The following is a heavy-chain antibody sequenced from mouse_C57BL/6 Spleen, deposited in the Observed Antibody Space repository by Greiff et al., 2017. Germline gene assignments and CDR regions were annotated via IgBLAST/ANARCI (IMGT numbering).Heavy chain of an antibody. J-gene: IGHJ3*01. CDR3: ARSGDSSGYVGFAY. Sequence: VQLQQPGAELVKPGASVKLSCKASGYTFTSYWMHWVKQRPGQGLEWIGMIHPNSGSTNNNEKFKSKATLTVDKSSSTAYMQLSSLTSDDSAVYYCARSGDSSGYVGFAYWGQGTLVTVSA. CDR2: IHPNSGST. CDR1: GYTFTSYW. D-gene: IGHD3-2*02. V-gene: IGHV1-64*01.